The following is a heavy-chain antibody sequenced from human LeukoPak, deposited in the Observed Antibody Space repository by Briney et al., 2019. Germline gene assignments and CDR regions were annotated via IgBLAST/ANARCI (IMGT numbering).Heavy chain of an antibody. D-gene: IGHD5-18*01. V-gene: IGHV4-34*01. CDR3: ARFRKYSYGYQPLNYFDY. Sequence: SETLSLTCAVYGGSFSGYYWSWIRQPPGKGLEWIGEINHSGSTNYNPSLKSRVTISVDTSKNQFSLKLSSVTAADTAVYYCARFRKYSYGYQPLNYFDYWGQGTLVTVSS. J-gene: IGHJ4*02. CDR1: GGSFSGYY. CDR2: INHSGST.